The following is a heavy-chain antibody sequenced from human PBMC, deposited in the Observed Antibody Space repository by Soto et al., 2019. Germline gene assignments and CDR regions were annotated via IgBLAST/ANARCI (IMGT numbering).Heavy chain of an antibody. D-gene: IGHD2-21*02. CDR1: RFTFSGYG. J-gene: IGHJ4*02. Sequence: QVQLVESGGGVVQPGRSLRLSCEASRFTFSGYGMHWVRQAPGKGLEWVAVISYDGSNKFYADSVKGRFTISRDNSKNTLYLQMNSLRAEDTAVYYCAKGGRAYCGGDCRYYFDYWGQGTLVTVSS. CDR2: ISYDGSNK. CDR3: AKGGRAYCGGDCRYYFDY. V-gene: IGHV3-30*18.